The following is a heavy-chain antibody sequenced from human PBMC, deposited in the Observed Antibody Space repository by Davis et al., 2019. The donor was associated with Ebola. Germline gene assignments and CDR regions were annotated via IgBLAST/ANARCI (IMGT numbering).Heavy chain of an antibody. CDR1: GFTFSSYG. V-gene: IGHV3-33*06. D-gene: IGHD2-21*02. CDR2: IWYDGSNK. Sequence: GGSLRLSCAASGFTFSSYGMHWVRQAPGKGLEWVAVIWYDGSNKYYADSVKGRFTISRDNSKNTLYLQMNSLRAEDTAVYYCAKGAEHIVVVTAGFDYWGQGTLVTVSS. CDR3: AKGAEHIVVVTAGFDY. J-gene: IGHJ4*02.